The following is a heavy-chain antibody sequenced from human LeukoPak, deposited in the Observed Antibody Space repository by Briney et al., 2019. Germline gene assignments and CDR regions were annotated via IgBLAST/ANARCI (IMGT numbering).Heavy chain of an antibody. V-gene: IGHV3-7*01. J-gene: IGHJ6*02. CDR3: TRYPMGV. CDR1: GFKFGSSW. Sequence: GGSLRLSCVGSGFKFGSSWMIWVRQAPGKGLEWVANIKEDGSEKFYVDSVKGRFTVSRDSAENSLYLQMNSLRPEDTAVYYCTRYPMGVWGQGTTVTVSS. CDR2: IKEDGSEK.